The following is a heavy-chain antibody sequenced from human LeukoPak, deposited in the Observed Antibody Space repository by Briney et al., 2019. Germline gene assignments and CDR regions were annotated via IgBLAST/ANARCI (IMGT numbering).Heavy chain of an antibody. CDR1: GGSISSHY. V-gene: IGHV4-59*11. CDR2: IYYTGTT. J-gene: IGHJ4*02. D-gene: IGHD3-9*01. Sequence: PSETLSLTCTVSGGSISSHYWSWIRQSAGKGLEWIGYIYYTGTTNYNPSLKSRVTISVDTSKDQFSLKLSSVTAADTAVYYCARHYYDILTGYSYFDYWGQGTLVTVSS. CDR3: ARHYYDILTGYSYFDY.